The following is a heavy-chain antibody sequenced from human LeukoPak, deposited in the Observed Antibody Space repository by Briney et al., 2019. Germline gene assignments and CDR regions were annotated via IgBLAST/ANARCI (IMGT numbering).Heavy chain of an antibody. CDR1: GFTFSSYW. D-gene: IGHD5-18*01. V-gene: IGHV3-7*01. J-gene: IGHJ6*03. Sequence: GGSLRLSCAASGFTFSSYWMSWVRQAPGKGLEWVANIKQDGSEKYYVDSVKGRFTISRDNAKNSLYLQMNSLRAEDTAVYYRAREYSYGYDYYYMDVWGKGTTVTVSS. CDR3: AREYSYGYDYYYMDV. CDR2: IKQDGSEK.